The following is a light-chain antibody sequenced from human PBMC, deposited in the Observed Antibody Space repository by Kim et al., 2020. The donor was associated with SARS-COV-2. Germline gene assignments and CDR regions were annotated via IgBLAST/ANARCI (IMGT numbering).Light chain of an antibody. CDR1: QDIRND. V-gene: IGKV1-17*01. CDR2: GAS. Sequence: ASVGDRVTITGRASQDIRNDLGWYQQNPGRAPKLLIYGASSLQSGVPSRFSGSGSGTDFTLTISRLEPEDFAVYYCQQYGSSPFTFGPGTKVDIK. J-gene: IGKJ3*01. CDR3: QQYGSSPFT.